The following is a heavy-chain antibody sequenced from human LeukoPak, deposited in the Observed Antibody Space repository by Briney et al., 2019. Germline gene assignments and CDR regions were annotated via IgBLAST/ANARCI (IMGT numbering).Heavy chain of an antibody. CDR2: IKNKPDGGTT. Sequence: GGSLRLSCAASGFTFTDAWVSWVRQAPGKGLEWVARIKNKPDGGTTDYAAPVKGRFTISRDDSKDMLYLQMNSLKTEDTAVYYCSTSRVGYWGQGTLVTVSS. CDR3: STSRVGY. D-gene: IGHD5/OR15-5a*01. CDR1: GFTFTDAW. V-gene: IGHV3-15*01. J-gene: IGHJ4*02.